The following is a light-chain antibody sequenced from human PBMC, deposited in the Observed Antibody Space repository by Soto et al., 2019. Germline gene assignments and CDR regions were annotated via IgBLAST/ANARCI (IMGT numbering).Light chain of an antibody. CDR3: GTWDSGLSAGV. Sequence: QSVLTQPPSVSAAPGQRVTISCSGSSSNIGDNYVSWYQQLPGTAPKLLIYDNTGRPSGIPDRFSGSKSGTSATLGITGLQTGDEADYYCGTWDSGLSAGVFGGGTQLTVL. CDR1: SSNIGDNY. CDR2: DNT. J-gene: IGLJ3*02. V-gene: IGLV1-51*01.